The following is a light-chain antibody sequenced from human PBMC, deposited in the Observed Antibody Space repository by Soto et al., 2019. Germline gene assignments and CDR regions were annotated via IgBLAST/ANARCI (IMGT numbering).Light chain of an antibody. CDR3: QQYGSSPRT. Sequence: EIVLTQSPDTLSLSPGESATLSCRASQSVRSSYLAWYQQTPGQTPRLLIYAASSRATGIPDRFSGSGSETDFSLTISRLEAEDFAVYYCQQYGSSPRTFGQGTKVDIK. CDR1: QSVRSSY. CDR2: AAS. V-gene: IGKV3-20*01. J-gene: IGKJ1*01.